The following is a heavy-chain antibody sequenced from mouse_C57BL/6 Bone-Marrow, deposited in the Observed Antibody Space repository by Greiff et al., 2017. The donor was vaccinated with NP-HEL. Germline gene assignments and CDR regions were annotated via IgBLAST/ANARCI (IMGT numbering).Heavy chain of an antibody. CDR1: GFTFSSYA. CDR3: AREGTGTGGDY. Sequence: EVHLVESGGGLVKPGGSLKLSCAASGFTFSSYAMSWVRQTPEKRLEWVATISDGGSYTYYPDNVKGRFTISRDNAKNNLYLQMSHLKSEDTAMYYWAREGTGTGGDYWGQGTTLTVSS. J-gene: IGHJ2*01. D-gene: IGHD4-1*01. V-gene: IGHV5-4*01. CDR2: ISDGGSYT.